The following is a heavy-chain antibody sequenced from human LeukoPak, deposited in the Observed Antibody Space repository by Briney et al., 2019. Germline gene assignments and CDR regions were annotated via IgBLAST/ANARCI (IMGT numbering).Heavy chain of an antibody. V-gene: IGHV4-59*04. Sequence: SETLSLTCTVSGGSITSYHYSWIRQPPGKGLEWIGNIYYSGSTYYNPSLKSRVTISVDTSKNQFSLRLSPVTAADTAVYYCARLGTGYDSSGYSIGWFDPWGQGTLVTVSS. CDR1: GGSITSYH. CDR2: IYYSGST. J-gene: IGHJ5*02. D-gene: IGHD3-22*01. CDR3: ARLGTGYDSSGYSIGWFDP.